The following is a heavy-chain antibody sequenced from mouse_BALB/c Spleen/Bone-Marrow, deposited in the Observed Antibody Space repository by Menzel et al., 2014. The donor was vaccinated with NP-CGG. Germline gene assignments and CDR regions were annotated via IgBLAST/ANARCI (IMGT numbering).Heavy chain of an antibody. CDR3: ARFATGSFAY. D-gene: IGHD1-1*01. Sequence: QVQLQQSGAELVRPGSSVKISCKASGYVFTDYWMNWLRQRPGQGLEWIGQIFPVIADTNYKANFKDKVTLTADKSSTTAYMQLNSLTSEDSAVYFCARFATGSFAYWGQGTLVTVAA. J-gene: IGHJ3*01. V-gene: IGHV1-80*01. CDR2: IFPVIADT. CDR1: GYVFTDYW.